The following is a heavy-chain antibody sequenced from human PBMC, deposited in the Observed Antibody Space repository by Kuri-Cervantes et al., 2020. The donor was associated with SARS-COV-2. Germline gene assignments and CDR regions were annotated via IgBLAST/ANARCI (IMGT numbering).Heavy chain of an antibody. CDR3: AIHFDWLLYGAFDI. D-gene: IGHD3-9*01. Sequence: ASVKVSCKASGYTLTELSMHWVRQAPGKGLEWMGGFDPEDGETIYAQKFQGRVTMTEDTSTDTAYMELSSLRSEDTAVYYCAIHFDWLLYGAFDIWGQGTMVTVSS. CDR1: GYTLTELS. CDR2: FDPEDGET. V-gene: IGHV1-24*01. J-gene: IGHJ3*02.